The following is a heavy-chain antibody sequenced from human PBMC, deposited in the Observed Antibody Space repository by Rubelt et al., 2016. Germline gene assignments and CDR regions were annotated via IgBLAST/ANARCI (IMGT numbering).Heavy chain of an antibody. V-gene: IGHV4-59*12. Sequence: QVQLQESGPGLVKPSETLSLTCSVSGGSIRSYYWSWIRQPPGKGLEWIGEINHSGSTNYNPSLKRRVTIAVDTSKNQFSLKRSAVTAADTAVYDCARGTSSSWYINYWGQGTLVTVSS. CDR1: GGSIRSYY. D-gene: IGHD6-13*01. CDR3: ARGTSSSWYINY. CDR2: INHSGST. J-gene: IGHJ4*02.